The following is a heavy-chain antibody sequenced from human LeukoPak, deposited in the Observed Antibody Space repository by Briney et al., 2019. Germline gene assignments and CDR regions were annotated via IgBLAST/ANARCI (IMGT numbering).Heavy chain of an antibody. CDR3: AKGVRYLDWWILDY. CDR1: GFTFSNYA. D-gene: IGHD3-9*01. J-gene: IGHJ4*02. CDR2: ISGSDYA. V-gene: IGHV3-23*01. Sequence: TGGSLRLSCAASGFTFSNYAMGWVRQAPGKGLEWVSGISGSDYAYYTDSVKGRFTISRDNSENTLYLQMNTLRAEDTAVYYCAKGVRYLDWWILDYWGQGTLVPVSS.